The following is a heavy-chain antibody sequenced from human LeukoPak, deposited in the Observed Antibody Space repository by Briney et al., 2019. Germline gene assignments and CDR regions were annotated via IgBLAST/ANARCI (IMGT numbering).Heavy chain of an antibody. CDR2: IYHSGST. CDR1: GGSISSGGYY. Sequence: SETLSLTCTVSGGSISSGGYYWSWLRQPPGKGLEWIGYIYHSGSTYYNPSLKSRVTISVDRSKNQFSLKLSSVTAADTAVYYCARGSRYVRVRGVIITGDGSFDYWGQGTLVTVSS. V-gene: IGHV4-30-2*01. CDR3: ARGSRYVRVRGVIITGDGSFDY. J-gene: IGHJ4*02. D-gene: IGHD3-10*01.